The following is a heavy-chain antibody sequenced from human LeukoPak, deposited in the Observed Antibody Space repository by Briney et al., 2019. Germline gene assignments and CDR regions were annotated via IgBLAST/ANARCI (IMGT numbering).Heavy chain of an antibody. J-gene: IGHJ4*02. Sequence: GGSLTLSCAASGFTFSNYWMTWVRQAPGKGLELVANIKQDGSEKYYVVSVKGRFTISRDKAKNSLYLQIKCLGAEGQAVYYFARNKRRLDYWGQGTLVTVSS. CDR1: GFTFSNYW. V-gene: IGHV3-7*01. D-gene: IGHD1/OR15-1a*01. CDR2: IKQDGSEK. CDR3: ARNKRRLDY.